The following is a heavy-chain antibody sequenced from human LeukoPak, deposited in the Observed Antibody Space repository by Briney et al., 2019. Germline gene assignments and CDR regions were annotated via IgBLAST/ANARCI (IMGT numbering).Heavy chain of an antibody. CDR1: GFPFIEYS. V-gene: IGHV3-48*01. CDR3: ARDYNYAFDN. D-gene: IGHD1-1*01. J-gene: IGHJ4*02. CDR2: IGIDSGNT. Sequence: PGGSLRLSCTASGFPFIEYSMNWVRQAPGKGLEWISYIGIDSGNTKYADSVRGRFTISADKAKNSLYLQMNSLRVEDTAVYYCARDYNYAFDNWGQGTLVSVAS.